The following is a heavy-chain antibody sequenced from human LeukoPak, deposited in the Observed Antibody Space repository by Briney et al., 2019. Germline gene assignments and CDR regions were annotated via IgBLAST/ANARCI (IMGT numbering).Heavy chain of an antibody. J-gene: IGHJ4*02. V-gene: IGHV3-9*01. CDR1: GFTFDDYA. Sequence: GRSLRLSCAASGFTFDDYAMHWVRQAPGKGLEWVSGISWNSGSIGYADSVKGRFTISRDNAKNSLYLQMNSLRAEDTAVYYCARDHASGPQWLVRYDDYWGQGTLVTVSS. CDR2: ISWNSGSI. D-gene: IGHD6-19*01. CDR3: ARDHASGPQWLVRYDDY.